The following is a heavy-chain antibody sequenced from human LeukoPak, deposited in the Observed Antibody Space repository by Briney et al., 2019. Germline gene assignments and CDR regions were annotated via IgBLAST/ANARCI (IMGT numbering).Heavy chain of an antibody. V-gene: IGHV4-59*01. CDR3: ARDRIAVAGTGYYYGMDV. Sequence: SETLSLTCTMSGDSTNTYFWSWIRQPPGKGLEWIGYIYYSGSTNYNPSLKSRVTISVDTSKNQFSLKLSSVTAADTAVYYCARDRIAVAGTGYYYGMDVWGQGTTVTVSS. CDR1: GDSTNTYF. D-gene: IGHD6-19*01. CDR2: IYYSGST. J-gene: IGHJ6*02.